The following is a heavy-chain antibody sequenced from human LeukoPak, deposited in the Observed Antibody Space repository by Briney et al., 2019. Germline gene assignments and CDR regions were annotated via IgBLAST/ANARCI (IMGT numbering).Heavy chain of an antibody. D-gene: IGHD3-10*01. CDR2: ISSSGSTI. V-gene: IGHV3-11*01. CDR3: ARDPFASYWFDP. J-gene: IGHJ5*02. CDR1: GFTFSDYY. Sequence: PGGSLRLSCAASGFTFSDYYMSWIRQAPGKGLEWVSYISSSGSTICYADSVKGRFTISRDNAKNSLYLQINSLRAEDTAVYYCARDPFASYWFDPWGQGTLVTVSS.